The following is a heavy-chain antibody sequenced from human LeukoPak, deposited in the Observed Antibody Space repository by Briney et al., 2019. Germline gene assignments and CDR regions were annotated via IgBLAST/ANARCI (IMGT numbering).Heavy chain of an antibody. CDR1: GYTFTSYG. CDR3: ARDGPVPAAMSDAFDI. D-gene: IGHD2-2*01. Sequence: ASVKVSCKVSGYTFTSYGISWVRQAPGQGLEWMGWISAYNGNTNYAQKLQGRVTMTTDTSTSTAYMELRSLRSDDTAVYYCARDGPVPAAMSDAFDIWGQGTMVTVSS. V-gene: IGHV1-18*01. CDR2: ISAYNGNT. J-gene: IGHJ3*02.